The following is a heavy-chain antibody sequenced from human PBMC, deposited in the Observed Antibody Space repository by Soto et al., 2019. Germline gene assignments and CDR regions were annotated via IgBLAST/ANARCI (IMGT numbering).Heavy chain of an antibody. CDR3: AKDRGKLGIGNWYFDL. Sequence: EVQLLESGGGLVQPGGSLRLSCAASGFTFSRYAMSWVRQAPGKGLEWVSAISGSGGSTYYADSVKGRFTISRDNSKNTLYLQMNSLRAEDTAVYYCAKDRGKLGIGNWYFDLWGRGTLVTVSS. CDR2: ISGSGGST. D-gene: IGHD7-27*01. J-gene: IGHJ2*01. CDR1: GFTFSRYA. V-gene: IGHV3-23*01.